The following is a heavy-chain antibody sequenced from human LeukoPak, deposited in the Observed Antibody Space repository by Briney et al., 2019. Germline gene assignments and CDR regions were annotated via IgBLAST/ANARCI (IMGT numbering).Heavy chain of an antibody. D-gene: IGHD2-2*01. CDR2: IVVGSGNT. Sequence: GASVKVSCKASGFTFTSSAVQWVRRARGRRLEWIGWIVVGSGNTNYAQKFQERVTITRDMSTSTAYMELSRLRSEDTAVYYCAADSKYCSSTSCYLRFDIWGQGTMVTVSS. CDR3: AADSKYCSSTSCYLRFDI. CDR1: GFTFTSSA. V-gene: IGHV1-58*01. J-gene: IGHJ3*02.